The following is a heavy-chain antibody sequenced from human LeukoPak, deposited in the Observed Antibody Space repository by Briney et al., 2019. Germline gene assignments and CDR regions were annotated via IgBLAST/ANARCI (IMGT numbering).Heavy chain of an antibody. J-gene: IGHJ5*02. D-gene: IGHD6-19*01. V-gene: IGHV3-23*01. CDR1: GFTFSSYS. Sequence: GGSLRLSCAASGFTFSSYSMNWVRQAPGKGLEWVSAISGSGGSTYYADSVKGRFTISRDNSKNTLYLQMNSLRAEDTAVYYCAKDRMLSQWLANWFDPWGQGTLVTVSS. CDR2: ISGSGGST. CDR3: AKDRMLSQWLANWFDP.